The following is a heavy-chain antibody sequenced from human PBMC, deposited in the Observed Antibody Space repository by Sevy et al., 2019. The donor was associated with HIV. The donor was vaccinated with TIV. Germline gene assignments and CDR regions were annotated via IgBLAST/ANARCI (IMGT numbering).Heavy chain of an antibody. CDR2: FIGISSYI. CDR3: ARGYQVVAATIDAFDI. D-gene: IGHD2-15*01. CDR1: GFTFSSYS. J-gene: IGHJ3*02. Sequence: GGSLRLSCAASGFTFSSYSMNWVRQAPGKGLEWVSSFIGISSYIYYADSVKGRLTSSRDNAKNSLYLQMNSLRAEDTAVYYCARGYQVVAATIDAFDIWGQGTMVTVSS. V-gene: IGHV3-21*01.